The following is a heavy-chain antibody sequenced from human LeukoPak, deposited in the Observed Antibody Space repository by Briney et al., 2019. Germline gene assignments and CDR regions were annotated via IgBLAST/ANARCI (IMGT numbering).Heavy chain of an antibody. CDR3: AREADIVVVPAAIGYYYYYGMDV. D-gene: IGHD2-2*02. Sequence: ASVKVSCKASGYTFTSYYMHWVRQAPGQGLEWMGIINPSGGSTSYAQKFQGRVTMTRDTSTSTVYMELSSLRSEDTAVYYCAREADIVVVPAAIGYYYYYGMDVWGQGTTVTVSS. J-gene: IGHJ6*02. CDR2: INPSGGST. CDR1: GYTFTSYY. V-gene: IGHV1-46*01.